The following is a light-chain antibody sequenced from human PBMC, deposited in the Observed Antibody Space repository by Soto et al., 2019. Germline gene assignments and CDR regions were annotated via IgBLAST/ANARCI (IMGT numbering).Light chain of an antibody. CDR3: SSYTTSNTRQIV. Sequence: QSALTQPASVSGSPGQSITISCTGTSSDVGGYNYVSWYQHHPGKAHKRMIFDVSNRPSGVSNRFSGSKSGNTASLTISGLQPEDEADYYCSSYTTSNTRQIVFGTGTKLTVL. CDR2: DVS. CDR1: SSDVGGYNY. J-gene: IGLJ1*01. V-gene: IGLV2-14*03.